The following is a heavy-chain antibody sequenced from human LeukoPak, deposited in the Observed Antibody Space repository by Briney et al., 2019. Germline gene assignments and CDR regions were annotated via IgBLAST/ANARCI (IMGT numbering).Heavy chain of an antibody. D-gene: IGHD2-15*01. CDR3: AKGVIYCSGGNCYFGTFDI. CDR1: GFTVSSNY. CDR2: IYSGGST. V-gene: IGHV3-53*01. Sequence: PGGSLRLSCAVSGFTVSSNYMNWVRQAPGKGLEWVSVIYSGGSTYYADSVKGGFTISRDNSKNTLYLQMNSLRAEDTAVYYCAKGVIYCSGGNCYFGTFDIWGQGTMVTVSS. J-gene: IGHJ3*02.